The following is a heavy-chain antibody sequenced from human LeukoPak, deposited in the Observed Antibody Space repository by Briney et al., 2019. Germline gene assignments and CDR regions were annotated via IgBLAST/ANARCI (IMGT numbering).Heavy chain of an antibody. D-gene: IGHD6-13*01. CDR3: ARKAAAGTDFDY. CDR1: GYTFTNHG. CDR2: ISAYNGNT. V-gene: IGHV1-18*01. J-gene: IGHJ4*02. Sequence: ASVKVSCKASGYTFTNHGISWVRQAPGQGLEWMGWISAYNGNTNYAQKFQGRVTMTTDTSTSTAYMELRSLRSDDTAVYYCARKAAAGTDFDYWGQGTLVTVSS.